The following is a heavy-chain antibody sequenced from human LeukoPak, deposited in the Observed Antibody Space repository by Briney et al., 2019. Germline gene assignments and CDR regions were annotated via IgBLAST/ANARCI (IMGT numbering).Heavy chain of an antibody. J-gene: IGHJ4*02. V-gene: IGHV4-39*01. Sequence: GSLRLSCAATGFTVSNNYMSWVRQPPGKGLEWMGSIYYSGSTYYNPSLKSRVTISVDTSKNQFSLKLSSVTAADTAVYYCARLGLGFGELSPPDYWGQGTLVTVSS. D-gene: IGHD3-10*01. CDR1: GFTVSNNY. CDR2: IYYSGST. CDR3: ARLGLGFGELSPPDY.